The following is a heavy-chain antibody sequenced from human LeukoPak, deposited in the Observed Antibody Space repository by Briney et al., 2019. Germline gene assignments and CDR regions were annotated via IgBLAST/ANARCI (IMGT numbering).Heavy chain of an antibody. D-gene: IGHD6-19*01. J-gene: IGHJ4*02. CDR1: GFTFSSYA. CDR2: ISGSGGST. CDR3: TGGSGWYSPDY. V-gene: IGHV3-23*01. Sequence: GGSLRLSCAASGFTFSSYAMSWVRQAPGKGLEWVSAISGSGGSTYYADSVKGRFTISRDNSKNTLYLQMNSLKTEDTAVYYCTGGSGWYSPDYWGQGTLVTVSS.